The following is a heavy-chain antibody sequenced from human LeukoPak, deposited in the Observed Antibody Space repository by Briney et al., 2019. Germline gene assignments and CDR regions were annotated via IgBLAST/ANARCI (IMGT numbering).Heavy chain of an antibody. CDR1: GYTFTSYG. CDR3: ARTLGYCSSTSCYSDNWFDP. J-gene: IGHJ5*02. V-gene: IGHV1-18*01. D-gene: IGHD2-2*01. CDR2: ISAYNGNT. Sequence: ASVKVSCKASGYTFTSYGISWVRQAPGQGLEWMGWISAYNGNTNYAQKPQGRVTMTTDTSTSTAYMELRSLRSDDTAVYYCARTLGYCSSTSCYSDNWFDPWGQGTLVTVSS.